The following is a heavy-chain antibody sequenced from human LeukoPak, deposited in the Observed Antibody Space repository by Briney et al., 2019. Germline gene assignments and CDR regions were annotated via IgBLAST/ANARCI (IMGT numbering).Heavy chain of an antibody. Sequence: SQTLSLTCAISGDSVSSNSAAWNWIRQSPSRGLEWLGRTYYRSKWYNDYAVSVKSRITINPDTSMNQFSLHLLSVTPEDTAVYYCARDLGNTGWYTFDYWGQGTLVTVSS. CDR1: GDSVSSNSAA. D-gene: IGHD6-19*01. J-gene: IGHJ4*02. V-gene: IGHV6-1*01. CDR3: ARDLGNTGWYTFDY. CDR2: TYYRSKWYN.